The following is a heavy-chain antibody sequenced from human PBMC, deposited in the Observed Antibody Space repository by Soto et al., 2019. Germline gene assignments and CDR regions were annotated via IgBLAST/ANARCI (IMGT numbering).Heavy chain of an antibody. V-gene: IGHV3-33*01. J-gene: IGHJ4*02. CDR2: IWYDGSNK. Sequence: QVQLVESGGGVVQPGRSLRLSCAASGFTFSSDGMHWVRQAPGKGLEWVAVIWYDGSNKYYADSVKGRFTISRDNSKNTLYLQMNSLRAEDTAVYYCARELYYDDSSGYYFQPDYWGQGTLVTVSS. D-gene: IGHD3-22*01. CDR1: GFTFSSDG. CDR3: ARELYYDDSSGYYFQPDY.